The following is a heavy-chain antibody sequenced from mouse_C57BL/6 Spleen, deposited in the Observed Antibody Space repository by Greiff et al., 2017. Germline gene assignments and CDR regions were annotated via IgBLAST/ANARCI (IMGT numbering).Heavy chain of an antibody. CDR1: GYTFTDYY. CDR2: INPNNGGT. J-gene: IGHJ2*01. Sequence: VQLQQSGPELVKPGASVKISCKASGYTFTDYYMNWVKQSNGKSLEWIGDINPNNGGTSYNQKFKGKATLTVDKSSSTAYMELRSLTSEDSAVYYCARGDENFDYWGQGTTLTVSS. V-gene: IGHV1-26*01. CDR3: ARGDENFDY.